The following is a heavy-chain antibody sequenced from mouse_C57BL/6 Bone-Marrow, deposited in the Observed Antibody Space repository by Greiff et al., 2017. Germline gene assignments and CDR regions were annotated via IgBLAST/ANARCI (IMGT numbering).Heavy chain of an antibody. Sequence: QVQLQQPGAELVKPGASVKMSCKASGYTFTSYWITWVKQRPGQGLEWIGDIYPSSGSTNYNEKFKSKATLTVDTSSSTAYMQLSSLTSEDSAVYYCARGGVTVVEGNYAMDYWGQGTSVTVSS. D-gene: IGHD1-1*01. CDR1: GYTFTSYW. V-gene: IGHV1-55*01. CDR3: ARGGVTVVEGNYAMDY. J-gene: IGHJ4*01. CDR2: IYPSSGST.